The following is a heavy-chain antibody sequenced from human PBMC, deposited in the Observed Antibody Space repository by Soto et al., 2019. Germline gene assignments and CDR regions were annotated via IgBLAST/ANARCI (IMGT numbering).Heavy chain of an antibody. CDR1: GFTFSSHD. Sequence: HPWGSLRLSCAASGFTFSSHDMSWVRQAPGKGLEWVSAISGSGGSTYYADSVKGRFAISKDNSKNTLYLQMNSLRAEDTAVYYCAKDYGGMDVWGQGTTVTVSS. CDR3: AKDYGGMDV. V-gene: IGHV3-23*01. J-gene: IGHJ6*02. CDR2: ISGSGGST. D-gene: IGHD3-10*01.